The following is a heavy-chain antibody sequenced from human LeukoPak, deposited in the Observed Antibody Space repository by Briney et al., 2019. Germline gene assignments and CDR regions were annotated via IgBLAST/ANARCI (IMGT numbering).Heavy chain of an antibody. CDR2: INQGGSEK. CDR3: ARGGRLTAFYNY. D-gene: IGHD3-9*01. Sequence: GGSLRLSCAASGFIFSSYWMSWVRQAPGKGLEWVANINQGGSEKYYVDSVKGRFTISRDNAKNSLYLQMNSLRAEDTAVYYCARGGRLTAFYNYWGQGTLVTVSS. V-gene: IGHV3-7*04. CDR1: GFIFSSYW. J-gene: IGHJ4*02.